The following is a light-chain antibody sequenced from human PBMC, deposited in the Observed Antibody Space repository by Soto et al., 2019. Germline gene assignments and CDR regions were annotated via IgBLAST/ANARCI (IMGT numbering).Light chain of an antibody. V-gene: IGKV3-15*01. CDR2: GAS. CDR1: QSISIT. Sequence: EIVMTQSPATLSVSPGERATLSCRASQSISITLAWYQQKPGQAPRLLIYGASTRATDIPARFSGSGSGTEFTLTISGLQSEECAVYYCQQYNNWPRTFGGGTKVEI. J-gene: IGKJ4*01. CDR3: QQYNNWPRT.